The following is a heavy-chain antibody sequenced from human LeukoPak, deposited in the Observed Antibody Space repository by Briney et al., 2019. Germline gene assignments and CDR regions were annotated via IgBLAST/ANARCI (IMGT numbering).Heavy chain of an antibody. CDR1: GFIFSHHG. D-gene: IGHD2-2*01. J-gene: IGHJ4*02. V-gene: IGHV3-23*01. CDR3: VKDDERVQYAN. Sequence: GGTLRLSCATSGFIFSHHGMNWVRQAPGKGLEWVSGIRADAVTTYYADSVKGRFIISRDNSKNTVYLQMNSLSAEDAAVYYCVKDDERVQYANWGQGTLVTVSS. CDR2: IRADAVTT.